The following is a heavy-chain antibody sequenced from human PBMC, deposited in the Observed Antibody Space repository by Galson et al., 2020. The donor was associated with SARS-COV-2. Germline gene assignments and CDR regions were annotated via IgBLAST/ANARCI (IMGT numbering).Heavy chain of an antibody. CDR1: GGYNSSGGYY. J-gene: IGHJ3*02. CDR3: ARLALGYCSGGSCTNAFDI. V-gene: IGHV4-31*03. CDR2: IYYSGST. D-gene: IGHD2-15*01. Sequence: SETLSLTCTVSGGYNSSGGYYWSWIRQHPGKGLEWIGYIYYSGSTYYNPSLKSRVTISVDTSKNQFSLKLSSVTAADTAVYYCARLALGYCSGGSCTNAFDIWGQGTMVTVSS.